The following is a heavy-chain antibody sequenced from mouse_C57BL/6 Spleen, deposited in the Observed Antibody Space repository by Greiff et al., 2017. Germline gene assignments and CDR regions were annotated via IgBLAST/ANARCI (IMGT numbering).Heavy chain of an antibody. CDR2: IWTGGGT. V-gene: IGHV2-9-1*01. CDR1: GFSLTSYA. CDR3: ARNWPNYGSSYPYAMDY. Sequence: QVQLKESGPGLVAPSQSLSITCTVSGFSLTSYAISWVRQPPGKGLAWLGVIWTGGGTNYNSALKSRLSISKDNSKSQVFLKMNSLQTDDTARYYCARNWPNYGSSYPYAMDYWGQGTSVTVSS. J-gene: IGHJ4*01. D-gene: IGHD1-1*01.